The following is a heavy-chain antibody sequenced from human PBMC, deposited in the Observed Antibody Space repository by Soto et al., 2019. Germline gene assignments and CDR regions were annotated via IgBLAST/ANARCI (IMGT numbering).Heavy chain of an antibody. J-gene: IGHJ3*02. CDR3: AKDKSQWRAGAFDI. CDR2: ISYDGSNK. CDR1: GFTFINYG. V-gene: IGHV3-30*18. D-gene: IGHD6-19*01. Sequence: GGSLRLSCASSGFTFINYGMHWVRQAPGKGLEWVAVISYDGSNKYYADSVKGRFTISRDNSKNTLYLQMNSLRAEDTAVYYCAKDKSQWRAGAFDIWGQGTMVTVSS.